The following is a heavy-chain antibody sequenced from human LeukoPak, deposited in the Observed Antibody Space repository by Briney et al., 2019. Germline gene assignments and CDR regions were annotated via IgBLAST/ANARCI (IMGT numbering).Heavy chain of an antibody. CDR1: GFTFSSYW. V-gene: IGHV3-7*01. D-gene: IGHD3-3*01. J-gene: IGHJ6*02. CDR2: IKQDGSEK. Sequence: PGRSLRLSCAASGFTFSSYWMSWVRQAPGKGLEWVANIKQDGSEKYYVDSVKGRFTISRDNAKNSLYLQMNSLRAEDTAVHYCARFGPGRFLEWLLLNYYYGMDVWGQGTTVTVSS. CDR3: ARFGPGRFLEWLLLNYYYGMDV.